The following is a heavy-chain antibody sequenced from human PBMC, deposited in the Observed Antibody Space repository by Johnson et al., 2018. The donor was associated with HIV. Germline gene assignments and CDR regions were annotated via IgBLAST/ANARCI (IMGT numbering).Heavy chain of an antibody. V-gene: IGHV3-15*01. CDR1: GFTFDDYG. CDR3: AREGQEFNDAFDI. CDR2: IKSKRDGGAI. J-gene: IGHJ3*02. D-gene: IGHD3-10*01. Sequence: VQLVESGGGVVQPGGSLRLSCAASGFTFDDYGMTWVRQAPGKGLVWVGRIKSKRDGGAIDYAAPVKGRFTISRDDTKATLYLQMNSLRAEDTAVYFCAREGQEFNDAFDIWGQGTMVTVSS.